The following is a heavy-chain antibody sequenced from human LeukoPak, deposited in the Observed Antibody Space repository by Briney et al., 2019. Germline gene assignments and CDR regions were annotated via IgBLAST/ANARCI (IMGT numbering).Heavy chain of an antibody. CDR1: GFTFSRYS. CDR2: ISSSSSYI. Sequence: GGTLRLSCAASGFTFSRYSMNWVRQAPGKGLEWVSSISSSSSYIYYADSVKGRFTISRDNAKNSLYLQMNSLRAEDTAVYYCARSDTMIVVVPTLEYFQHWGQGTLVTVSS. V-gene: IGHV3-21*01. D-gene: IGHD3-22*01. J-gene: IGHJ1*01. CDR3: ARSDTMIVVVPTLEYFQH.